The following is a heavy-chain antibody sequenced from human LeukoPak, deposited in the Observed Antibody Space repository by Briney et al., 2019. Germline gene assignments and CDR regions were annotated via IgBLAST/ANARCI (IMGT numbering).Heavy chain of an antibody. CDR1: GFTFDYYW. J-gene: IGHJ4*02. D-gene: IGHD3-22*01. Sequence: GGSLRLSWAASGFTFDYYWMHWVRQAPGKGLMWVSRINTDGSNTHYADSVKGRFTISRDNAKNTLYLQMNGLRVEDTAVYYCVVWGEDRSGHRFDFWGQGTLVTVSS. CDR3: VVWGEDRSGHRFDF. CDR2: INTDGSNT. V-gene: IGHV3-74*01.